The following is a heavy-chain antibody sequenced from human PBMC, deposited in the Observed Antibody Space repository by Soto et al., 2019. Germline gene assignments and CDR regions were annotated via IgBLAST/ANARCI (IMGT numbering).Heavy chain of an antibody. Sequence: ASVKVSCKASGYTFTSYAMHWVRQAPGQRLEWMGWINAGNGNTKYSQKFQGRVTITRDTSASTAYMELSSLRSEDTAVYYCARNFQYYYDSSGYPPLDYWGQGTLVTVSS. CDR2: INAGNGNT. CDR1: GYTFTSYA. J-gene: IGHJ4*02. V-gene: IGHV1-3*01. D-gene: IGHD3-22*01. CDR3: ARNFQYYYDSSGYPPLDY.